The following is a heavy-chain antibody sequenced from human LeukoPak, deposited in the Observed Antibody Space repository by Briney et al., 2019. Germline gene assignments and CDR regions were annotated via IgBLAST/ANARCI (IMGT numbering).Heavy chain of an antibody. CDR2: ISGGGATT. V-gene: IGHV3-23*01. CDR3: AKSTGYSTTGRDFDS. D-gene: IGHD6-13*01. CDR1: GFTFSSYA. Sequence: GGSLRLSCAASGFTFSSYAMSWVRQAPGKGLEWVIDISGGGATTFYADSVKGRFTISRDNSKNTLYLQLSSLRAEDTAVYYCAKSTGYSTTGRDFDSWGRGTLVTVSS. J-gene: IGHJ4*02.